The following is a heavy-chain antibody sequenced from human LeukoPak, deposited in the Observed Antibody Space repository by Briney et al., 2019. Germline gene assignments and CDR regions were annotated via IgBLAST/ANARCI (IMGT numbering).Heavy chain of an antibody. CDR1: GGSFSDYY. CDR2: INHSGSTT. Sequence: PSETLSLTCTVYGGSFSDYYWTWLRQPPGKGLEWIGEINHSGSTTNYNPSLKNRVTISVDMYKNQFSLKLISVTAADAAVYYCARDFPRPYKWNYGPFDYWGQGTLVTVSS. CDR3: ARDFPRPYKWNYGPFDY. J-gene: IGHJ4*02. V-gene: IGHV4-34*01. D-gene: IGHD1-7*01.